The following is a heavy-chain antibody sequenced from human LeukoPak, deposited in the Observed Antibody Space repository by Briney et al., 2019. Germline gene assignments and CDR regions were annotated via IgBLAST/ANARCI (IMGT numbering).Heavy chain of an antibody. V-gene: IGHV1-46*03. CDR1: GYTFTGYY. D-gene: IGHD2-2*01. Sequence: ASVKVSCKASGYTFTGYYMHWVRQAPGQGLEWMGIINPSGGSTSYAQKFQGRVTMTRDTSTSSVYMELSSLRSEDTAVYYCARDREYCSSTSCYSSSGYFDLWGRGTLVTVSS. CDR3: ARDREYCSSTSCYSSSGYFDL. J-gene: IGHJ2*01. CDR2: INPSGGST.